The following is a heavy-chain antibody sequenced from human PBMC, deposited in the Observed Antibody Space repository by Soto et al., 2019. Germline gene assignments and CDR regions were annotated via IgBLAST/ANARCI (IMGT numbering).Heavy chain of an antibody. CDR1: GGAFSTYA. J-gene: IGHJ6*02. CDR3: ARDRRTVEKTRSYSYYHGMDV. V-gene: IGHV1-69*06. D-gene: IGHD2-2*01. CDR2: IIPIFGTS. Sequence: SVKVSCKASGGAFSTYAISWIRQAPGQGLEWMGGIIPIFGTSNYAQRFQGRVTITADKSTSTAYMELRSLRSEDTAVYYCARDRRTVEKTRSYSYYHGMDVWGQGTTVTV.